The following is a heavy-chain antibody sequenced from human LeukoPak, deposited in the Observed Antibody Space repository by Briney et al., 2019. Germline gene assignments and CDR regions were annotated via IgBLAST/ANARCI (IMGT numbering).Heavy chain of an antibody. CDR2: VSGNGDTY. CDR1: GFTFSSYE. V-gene: IGHV3-48*03. D-gene: IGHD6-6*01. J-gene: IGHJ3*02. CDR3: ARGATRRSSGAFDI. Sequence: GGSLRLSCAASGFTFSSYEMNWVRQAPGKGLEWVSYVSGNGDTYYYGDSLRARFTISRDNAKNSLYLQMNSLRAEDTAVYYCARGATRRSSGAFDIWGQGTMVTVSS.